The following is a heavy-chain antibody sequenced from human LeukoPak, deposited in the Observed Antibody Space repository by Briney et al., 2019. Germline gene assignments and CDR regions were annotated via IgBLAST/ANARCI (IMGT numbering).Heavy chain of an antibody. J-gene: IGHJ4*02. Sequence: SETLSLTCTVSGGSISSGSHYWGWIRQPPGKGLEWIGSVYYSGSTYYNPSLKSRVTISVDTSKNQFSLKLSSVTAADTAVYYCARLPRDSSGYYYAPFDYWGQGTLVTVSS. CDR3: ARLPRDSSGYYYAPFDY. CDR2: VYYSGST. V-gene: IGHV4-39*01. D-gene: IGHD3-22*01. CDR1: GGSISSGSHY.